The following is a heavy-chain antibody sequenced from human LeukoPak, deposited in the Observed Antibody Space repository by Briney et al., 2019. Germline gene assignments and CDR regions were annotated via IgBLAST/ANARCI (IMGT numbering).Heavy chain of an antibody. CDR3: ARDSGIYYGFDAFDI. J-gene: IGHJ3*02. Sequence: PGGSLRLSCAASGVTFSSYSMNWVRQAPGKGLEWVSSISSSSSYIYYADSAKGRFTISRDNAKNSLYLQMNSLRAEDTAVYYCARDSGIYYGFDAFDIWGQGTMVTVSS. V-gene: IGHV3-21*01. CDR2: ISSSSSYI. D-gene: IGHD1-26*01. CDR1: GVTFSSYS.